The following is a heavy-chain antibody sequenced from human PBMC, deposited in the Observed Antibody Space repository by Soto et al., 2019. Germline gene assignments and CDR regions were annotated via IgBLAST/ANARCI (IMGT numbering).Heavy chain of an antibody. CDR3: ARGAIFGVVTYYYYGMDV. Sequence: GASVKVSCKASGYTSTSYGISWVRQAPGQGLEWMGWISAYNGNTNYAQKLQGRVTMTTDTSTSTAYMELRSLRSDDTAVYYCARGAIFGVVTYYYYGMDVWGQGTTVTVSS. CDR2: ISAYNGNT. V-gene: IGHV1-18*01. CDR1: GYTSTSYG. D-gene: IGHD3-3*01. J-gene: IGHJ6*02.